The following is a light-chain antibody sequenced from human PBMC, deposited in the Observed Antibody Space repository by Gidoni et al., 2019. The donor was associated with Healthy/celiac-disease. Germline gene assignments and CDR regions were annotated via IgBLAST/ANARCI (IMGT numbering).Light chain of an antibody. CDR2: GAS. Sequence: IVMTQSPATLSVSPGERATPACRASQSVSSNLAWYQQKPGQAPRLLIYGASTRATGIPARFSGSGSGTEFTLTISSLQSEDFAVYYCQQYNNWLTFGGGTKVEIK. J-gene: IGKJ4*01. CDR1: QSVSSN. CDR3: QQYNNWLT. V-gene: IGKV3-15*01.